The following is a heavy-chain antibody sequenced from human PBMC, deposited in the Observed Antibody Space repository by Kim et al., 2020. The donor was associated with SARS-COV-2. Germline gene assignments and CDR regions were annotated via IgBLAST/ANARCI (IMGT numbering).Heavy chain of an antibody. V-gene: IGHV4-34*01. J-gene: IGHJ6*01. CDR1: GGSFSGYY. D-gene: IGHD6-13*01. Sequence: SETLSLTCAVYGGSFSGYYWSWIRQPPGKGLEWIGEINHSGSTNYNPSLKSRVTISVDTSKNQFSLKLSSVTAADTAVYYCARGRSRGSSSWPPPYYYYG. CDR2: INHSGST. CDR3: ARGRSRGSSSWPPPYYYYG.